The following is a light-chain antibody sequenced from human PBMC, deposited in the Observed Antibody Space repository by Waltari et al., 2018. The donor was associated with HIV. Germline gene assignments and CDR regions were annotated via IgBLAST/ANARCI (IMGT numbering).Light chain of an antibody. Sequence: QSVLTQPPSASGTPGQRVTISCSGSSSNIGSKYVYWYQHPPGTAPTLLIYKNKKRPSGVPDRFSGSKSGTTASLASSGRRSEEEADYYCAAWDDSLSGGVFGGGTKLTVL. CDR2: KNK. CDR3: AAWDDSLSGGV. J-gene: IGLJ3*02. V-gene: IGLV1-47*01. CDR1: SSNIGSKY.